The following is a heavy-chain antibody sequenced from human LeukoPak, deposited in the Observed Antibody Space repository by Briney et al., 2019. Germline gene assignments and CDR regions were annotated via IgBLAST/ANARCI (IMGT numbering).Heavy chain of an antibody. CDR2: ISSTGDYI. V-gene: IGHV3-21*01. CDR1: GYTFRHYS. D-gene: IGHD3-16*02. J-gene: IGHJ3*02. CDR3: VSGNDPDSTWESYRLDAFDI. Sequence: GSLRLSCAASGYTFRHYSVNWVRQAPGKGLEWVSSISSTGDYIYYADSVKGRFTTSRDNAKSSLYLQMNSLRAEDTAVYYCVSGNDPDSTWESYRLDAFDIWGQGTTAIVSS.